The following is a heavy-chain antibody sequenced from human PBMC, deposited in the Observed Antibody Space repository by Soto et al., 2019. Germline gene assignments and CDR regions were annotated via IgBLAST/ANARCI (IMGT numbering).Heavy chain of an antibody. Sequence: PSETLSLTCTVSGGSVDRGDYYWTWIRQHPGKGLEWIGYIYYSGTTYYNPSLKSRVTISVDTSKNQFSLKLSSVSAADTALYYCARCSLVVVPAPGFDPWGRGTLVTVSS. CDR1: GGSVDRGDYY. CDR3: ARCSLVVVPAPGFDP. D-gene: IGHD2-2*01. V-gene: IGHV4-31*02. J-gene: IGHJ5*02. CDR2: IYYSGTT.